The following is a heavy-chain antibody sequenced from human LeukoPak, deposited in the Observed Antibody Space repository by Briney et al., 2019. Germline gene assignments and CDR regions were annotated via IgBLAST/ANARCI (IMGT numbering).Heavy chain of an antibody. CDR3: ARGPIAAAGNDFDY. J-gene: IGHJ4*02. D-gene: IGHD6-13*01. V-gene: IGHV4-34*01. Sequence: SETLSLTCAVYGGSFSGYYWSWIRQPPGKGLEWIGEINHSGSTNYNPSLKSRVTISVDTSKNQFSLKLSSVTTADTAVYYCARGPIAAAGNDFDYWGQGTLVTVSS. CDR2: INHSGST. CDR1: GGSFSGYY.